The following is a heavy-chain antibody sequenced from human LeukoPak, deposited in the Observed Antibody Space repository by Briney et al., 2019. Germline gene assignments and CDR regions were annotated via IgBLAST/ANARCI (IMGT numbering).Heavy chain of an antibody. Sequence: SETLSLTCTVSGGSISSYYWSWIRQPPGKGPEWIGRIYISGRTNYNPSLKSRVTMSVDTSRNQFSLRLSSVTAADTAIYYCARGAPYGPFDYWGQGTLVTVSS. J-gene: IGHJ4*02. V-gene: IGHV4-4*07. D-gene: IGHD4-17*01. CDR1: GGSISSYY. CDR3: ARGAPYGPFDY. CDR2: IYISGRT.